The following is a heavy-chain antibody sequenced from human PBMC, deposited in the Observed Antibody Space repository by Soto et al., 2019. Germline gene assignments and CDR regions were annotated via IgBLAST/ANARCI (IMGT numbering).Heavy chain of an antibody. Sequence: PGGSLRLSCAASGFPFSSYSMNWVRQAPGKGLEWVSSISSSSSYIYYADSVRGRFTISRDNAKNSLYLQMNSLRAEDTAVYYCAREHHNRHDILTGDRDYYYGMDVWGQGTTVTVSS. CDR2: ISSSSSYI. D-gene: IGHD3-9*01. CDR1: GFPFSSYS. CDR3: AREHHNRHDILTGDRDYYYGMDV. V-gene: IGHV3-21*01. J-gene: IGHJ6*02.